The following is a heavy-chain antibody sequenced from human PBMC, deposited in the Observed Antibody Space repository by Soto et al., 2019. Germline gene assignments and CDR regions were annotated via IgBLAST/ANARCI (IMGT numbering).Heavy chain of an antibody. CDR3: ARGVKSGWFSGGFVF. CDR1: GGTFSNFA. J-gene: IGHJ4*02. D-gene: IGHD6-19*01. V-gene: IGHV1-69*01. Sequence: QVQLVQSGAEVKKPGSSVKVSCKASGGTFSNFAFSWVRQAPGQGLEWMGAIIPIFHTANYAQNFQGRVTITAAEATTTAYVELNGLRPHDTAVYYWARGVKSGWFSGGFVFRVQGTLVTVSS. CDR2: IIPIFHTA.